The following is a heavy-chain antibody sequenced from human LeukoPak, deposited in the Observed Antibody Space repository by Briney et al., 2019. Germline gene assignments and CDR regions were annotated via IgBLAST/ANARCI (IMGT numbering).Heavy chain of an antibody. CDR2: IHPSDSDT. Sequence: GESLKISCKGSGYSFTTYWISWVRQMPGEGPEWMGGIHPSDSDTNYSPSFQGHVTFSTDKSISTAYLQWTSLKASDTAIYFCARHYYNDNTLLDFWGQGTLVTVSS. V-gene: IGHV5-10-1*01. J-gene: IGHJ4*02. CDR3: ARHYYNDNTLLDF. D-gene: IGHD3-22*01. CDR1: GYSFTTYW.